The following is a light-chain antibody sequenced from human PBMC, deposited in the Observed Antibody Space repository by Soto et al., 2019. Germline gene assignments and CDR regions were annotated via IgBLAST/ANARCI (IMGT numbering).Light chain of an antibody. J-gene: IGLJ1*01. V-gene: IGLV2-8*01. CDR1: SSDVGAYNY. CDR3: TSYVAGSNA. CDR2: EVY. Sequence: LTQPPSASGSPGQSVTISCTGTSSDVGAYNYVSWYQQHPGKAPKLLIFEVYKRPSGVPDRFSGSKSGNTASLTVAGLQTEDEADYYCTSYVAGSNAFGTGTKVTVL.